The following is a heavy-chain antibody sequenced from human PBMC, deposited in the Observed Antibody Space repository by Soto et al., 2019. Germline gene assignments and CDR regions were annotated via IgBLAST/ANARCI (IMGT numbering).Heavy chain of an antibody. V-gene: IGHV1-69*09. D-gene: IGHD2-2*01. CDR1: GGTFVRHV. J-gene: IGHJ5*02. Sequence: QVQLVQSGAEVMKPESSVKVSCKTSGGTFVRHVISWVRQAPGQGPEWMGKINPLSGIPNYAQKFHDRVTFTADTDSSTGDLERSSLRSDDTAVYYSATPACAATCCAPPQKSDPWGQGTLVTVSP. CDR3: ATPACAATCCAPPQKSDP. CDR2: INPLSGIP.